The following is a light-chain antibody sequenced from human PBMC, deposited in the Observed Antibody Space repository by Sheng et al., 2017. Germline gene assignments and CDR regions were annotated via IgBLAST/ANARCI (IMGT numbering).Light chain of an antibody. J-gene: IGKJ2*01. CDR1: QDINNY. V-gene: IGKV1-33*01. CDR2: EAS. Sequence: DIQMTQSPSSLSASVGDRVIITCQASQDINNYLNWYQQKPGKAPKLLIYEASNLGTGVPSRFSGSRSGTEFTFTISSLQPEDFATYYCQQLNSYPYTFGQGTKLEIK. CDR3: QQLNSYPYT.